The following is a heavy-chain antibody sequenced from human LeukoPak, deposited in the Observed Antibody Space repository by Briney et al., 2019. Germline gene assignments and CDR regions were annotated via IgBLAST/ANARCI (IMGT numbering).Heavy chain of an antibody. CDR2: IYYDGRT. D-gene: IGHD3/OR15-3a*01. V-gene: IGHV3-53*01. CDR1: GFIVSSTY. J-gene: IGHJ4*02. Sequence: GGSLRLSCAASGFIVSSTYVSWVRQAPGKGLEWVAVIYYDGRTYYADSVKGRFTISSDNSKNTVFLHINSLRAEDTAVYYCARGDGLPRRRYFDSWGQGTLVTVSS. CDR3: ARGDGLPRRRYFDS.